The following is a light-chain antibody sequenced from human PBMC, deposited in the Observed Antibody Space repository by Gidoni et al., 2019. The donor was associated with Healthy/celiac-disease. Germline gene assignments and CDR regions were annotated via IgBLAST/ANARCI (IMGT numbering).Light chain of an antibody. V-gene: IGKV1-39*01. CDR2: AAS. J-gene: IGKJ2*01. Sequence: DIQMTQSPSSLSASVGDRVTITCRASQSISSYLNWYQQKPGKAPKLLIYAASSLQSGVPSRFSGSGSGTDFTLTISSLQPEDFATYYCQQSYSTLEYTCXXXTKLEIK. CDR3: QQSYSTLEYT. CDR1: QSISSY.